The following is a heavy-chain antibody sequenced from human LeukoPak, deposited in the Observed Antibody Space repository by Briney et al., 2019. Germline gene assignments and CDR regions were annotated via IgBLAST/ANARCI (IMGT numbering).Heavy chain of an antibody. V-gene: IGHV3-30*18. D-gene: IGHD4-17*01. CDR1: GFSFISYG. CDR3: AKRPSDYGDCVSYFDY. J-gene: IGHJ4*02. CDR2: ISDDGRRK. Sequence: GGSLRLSCAASGFSFISYGMHWVRQAPGKGLEWVGVISDDGRRKDYADSVKGRFTISRDNSKDTLYLQMNSLRAEDTAVYYCAKRPSDYGDCVSYFDYWGQGTLVTVSS.